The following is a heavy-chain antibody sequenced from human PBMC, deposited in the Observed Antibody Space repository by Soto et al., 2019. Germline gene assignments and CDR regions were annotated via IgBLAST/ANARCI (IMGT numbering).Heavy chain of an antibody. V-gene: IGHV3-23*01. Sequence: EVQLLESGGGLVQPGGSLRLSCAASGFTFSSYAMSWVRQAPGKGLEWVSAISGSGGSTYYADSVKGRFTISRDNSKNTLYLQMNSLTAEDTAVYYCAKGPTVTTVSFLDFWGQGTLVTVSS. CDR1: GFTFSSYA. CDR3: AKGPTVTTVSFLDF. J-gene: IGHJ4*02. CDR2: ISGSGGST. D-gene: IGHD4-17*01.